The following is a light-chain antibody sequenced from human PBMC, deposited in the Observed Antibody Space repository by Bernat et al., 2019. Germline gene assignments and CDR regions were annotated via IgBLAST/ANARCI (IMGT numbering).Light chain of an antibody. V-gene: IGLV2-8*01. J-gene: IGLJ3*02. CDR2: DVT. CDR1: SSDVGGYNY. Sequence: QSALTQPPSASGSPGQSVTISCTGTSSDVGGYNYVSRYQQHPGTAPKLLISDVTRRPSGVHDRFSGSKSGNTASLTVSGLQAEDEADYYCSSYVGSNNFNWVFGGGTKLTVL. CDR3: SSYVGSNNFNWV.